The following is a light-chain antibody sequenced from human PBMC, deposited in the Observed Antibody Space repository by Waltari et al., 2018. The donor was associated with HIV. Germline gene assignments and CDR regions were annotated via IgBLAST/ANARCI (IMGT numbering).Light chain of an antibody. CDR1: QDISYY. CDR3: QQYDYLPPLT. CDR2: DAT. V-gene: IGKV1-33*01. J-gene: IGKJ4*01. Sequence: DIQMTQSPSPLPASVGDRVTITCQASQDISYYLNWYQQKPGKSPKLLIYDATNLETGVPSRFSGSGSGTDFTFAISSLQPEEIATYYCQQYDYLPPLTFGGGTKVEIK.